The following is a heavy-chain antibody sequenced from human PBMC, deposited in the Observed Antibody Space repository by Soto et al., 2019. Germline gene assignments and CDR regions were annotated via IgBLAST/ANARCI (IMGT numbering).Heavy chain of an antibody. D-gene: IGHD6-19*01. CDR2: IDSSGEK. CDR1: GLSITDSEMG. V-gene: IGHV2-26*01. J-gene: IGHJ5*02. Sequence: QVTLKESGPVLVKPTETLTLRCTVSGLSITDSEMGVSWIRQPPGQPLEWLAPIDSSGEKSYRTCLKSRLAISKDTSNRQIVLTMTNMDPADTATYYCARRHLAVAVSPWFDPWGQGIPVTVSS. CDR3: ARRHLAVAVSPWFDP.